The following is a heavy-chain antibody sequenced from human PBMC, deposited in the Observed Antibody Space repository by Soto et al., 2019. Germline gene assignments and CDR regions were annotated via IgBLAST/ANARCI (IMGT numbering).Heavy chain of an antibody. Sequence: ASVKVSCKVSGYTLTELSMHWVRQAPGKGLEWMGGFDPEDGETIYAQKFQGRVTMTEDTSTDTAYMELSSLRSEDTAVYYCATRLAYCGGDCSLDYWGQGTLVTVSS. V-gene: IGHV1-24*01. J-gene: IGHJ4*02. D-gene: IGHD2-21*02. CDR1: GYTLTELS. CDR3: ATRLAYCGGDCSLDY. CDR2: FDPEDGET.